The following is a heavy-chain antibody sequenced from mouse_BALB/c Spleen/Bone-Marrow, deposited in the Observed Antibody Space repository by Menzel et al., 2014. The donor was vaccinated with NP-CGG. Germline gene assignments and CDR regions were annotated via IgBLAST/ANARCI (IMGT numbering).Heavy chain of an antibody. J-gene: IGHJ2*01. CDR3: ARYDGYFDY. Sequence: VQLVESGAELVRPGTSVKVSCKASGYAFTDYLMEWLKQRPGQGLEWIGVINPGSGSTNYNEKFKDKATLTADKSSSTAYMQLSSLTSDDSAVHFCARYDGYFDYWGQGTILTVSS. D-gene: IGHD2-3*01. CDR1: GYAFTDYL. CDR2: INPGSGST. V-gene: IGHV1-54*01.